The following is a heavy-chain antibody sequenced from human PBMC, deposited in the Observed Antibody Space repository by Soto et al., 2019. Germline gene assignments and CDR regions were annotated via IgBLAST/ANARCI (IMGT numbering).Heavy chain of an antibody. Sequence: ASVKVSCKASGGTFSSYAISWVRQAPGQGLEWMGGIIPIFGTANYAQKFQGRVTITADESTSTAYMELSSLRSEDTAVYYCAKDLGSGWSSLFDYWGQGXLVTVYS. D-gene: IGHD6-19*01. V-gene: IGHV1-69*13. CDR2: IIPIFGTA. CDR1: GGTFSSYA. J-gene: IGHJ4*02. CDR3: AKDLGSGWSSLFDY.